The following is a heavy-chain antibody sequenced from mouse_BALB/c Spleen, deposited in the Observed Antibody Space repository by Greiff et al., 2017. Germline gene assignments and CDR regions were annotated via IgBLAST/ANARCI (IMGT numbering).Heavy chain of an antibody. CDR1: GFTFSSFG. Sequence: DVQLVESGGGLVQPGGSRKLSCAASGFTFSSFGMHWVRQAPEKGLEWVAYISSGSSTIYYADTVKGRFTISRDNPKNTLFLQMTSLRSEDTAMYYCARSLREGFAYWGQGTLVTVSA. J-gene: IGHJ3*01. CDR3: ARSLREGFAY. D-gene: IGHD6-2*01. CDR2: ISSGSSTI. V-gene: IGHV5-17*02.